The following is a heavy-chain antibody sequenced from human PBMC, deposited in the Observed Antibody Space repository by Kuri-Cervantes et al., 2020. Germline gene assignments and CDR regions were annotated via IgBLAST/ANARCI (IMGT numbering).Heavy chain of an antibody. V-gene: IGHV3-48*01. CDR1: GFTFSSYS. J-gene: IGHJ3*02. CDR2: MSRSGNTI. D-gene: IGHD6-13*01. CDR3: ARSIMGAGGTGAFNM. Sequence: GESLKISCAASGFTFSSYSMNWVRQAPGKGLEWVSYMSRSGNTIYYADSVKGRFTISRDNAKNSLYLQMNSLRAEDTAVYYCARSIMGAGGTGAFNMWGQGTMVT.